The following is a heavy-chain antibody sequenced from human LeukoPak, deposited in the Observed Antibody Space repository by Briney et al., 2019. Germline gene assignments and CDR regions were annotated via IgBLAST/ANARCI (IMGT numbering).Heavy chain of an antibody. V-gene: IGHV3-20*04. CDR3: ARVTSSGWSSYFDY. CDR2: INWNGGST. J-gene: IGHJ4*02. Sequence: RPGGSLRLSCAASGFTFDDYGMSWVRQAPGKGLEWVSGINWNGGSTGYADSVKGRFTISRDNAENSLYLQMNSLRAEDTALYYCARVTSSGWSSYFDYWGQGTLVTVSS. D-gene: IGHD6-19*01. CDR1: GFTFDDYG.